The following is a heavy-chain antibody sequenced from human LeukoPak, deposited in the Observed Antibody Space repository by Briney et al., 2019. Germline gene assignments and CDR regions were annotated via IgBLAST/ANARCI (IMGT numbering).Heavy chain of an antibody. V-gene: IGHV3-30-3*01. Sequence: GGSLRLSCAASGFTFSNYWMSWVRQAPGKGLEWVAVISYDGSNKYYADSVKGRFTISRDNSKNTLYLQMNSLRAEDTAVYYCASQQSFHYYYMDVWGKGTTVTVSS. CDR3: ASQQSFHYYYMDV. CDR2: ISYDGSNK. D-gene: IGHD2/OR15-2a*01. CDR1: GFTFSNYW. J-gene: IGHJ6*03.